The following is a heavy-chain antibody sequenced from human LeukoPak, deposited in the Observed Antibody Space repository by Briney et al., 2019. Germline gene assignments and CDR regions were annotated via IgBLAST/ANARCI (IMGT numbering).Heavy chain of an antibody. CDR2: INSDGTST. D-gene: IGHD3-16*01. CDR3: ARDFWGAFDI. Sequence: GGSLRLSCAASGFTFSSYWMHWVRQATGQGLVWVSRINSDGTSTRYADSVKGRFTISRDNAKNTLYLQMNSLRAEDTAVYYCARDFWGAFDIWGQGTMVTVSS. J-gene: IGHJ3*02. V-gene: IGHV3-74*01. CDR1: GFTFSSYW.